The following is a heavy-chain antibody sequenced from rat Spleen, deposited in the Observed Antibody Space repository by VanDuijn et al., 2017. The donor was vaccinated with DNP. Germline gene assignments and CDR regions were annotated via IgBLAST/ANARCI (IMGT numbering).Heavy chain of an antibody. D-gene: IGHD4-3*01. CDR2: ITNTGGST. CDR3: VREAFGVDY. V-gene: IGHV5-31*01. CDR1: GFTFSKYG. Sequence: EVQLVESGGGPVQPGRSLKLSCAASGFTFSKYGMTWIRQAPGKGLEWVASITNTGGSTYYPDSVKGRFTISRDNAQNTLYLQMSKLGSEDTAIYYSVREAFGVDYWGQGVMVTVSS. J-gene: IGHJ2*01.